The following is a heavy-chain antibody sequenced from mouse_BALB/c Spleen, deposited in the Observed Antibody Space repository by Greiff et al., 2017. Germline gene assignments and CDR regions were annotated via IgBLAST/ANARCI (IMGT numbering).Heavy chain of an antibody. Sequence: VQLKESGPELVKPGASVKMSCKASGYTFTSYVMHWVKQKPGQGLEWIGYINPYNDGTKYNEKFKGKATLTSDKSSSTAYMELSSLISEDSAVYYCAREVRNYDYAMDYWGQGTSVTVSA. CDR3: AREVRNYDYAMDY. V-gene: IGHV1-14*01. CDR1: GYTFTSYV. J-gene: IGHJ4*01. CDR2: INPYNDGT. D-gene: IGHD2-14*01.